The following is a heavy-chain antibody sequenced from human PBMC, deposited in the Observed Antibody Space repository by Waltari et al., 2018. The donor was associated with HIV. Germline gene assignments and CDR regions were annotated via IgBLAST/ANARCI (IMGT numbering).Heavy chain of an antibody. CDR2: IWFDSSNK. D-gene: IGHD1-1*01. CDR1: GFAFSNFC. CDR3: ARLTREGYNGGFDY. V-gene: IGHV3-33*08. Sequence: QVPLVASGGGVVPPGRSPRLSCAASGFAFSNFCMHWVRQAPGKGLEWVGVIWFDSSNKYYGDSVKGRFTISRDNSKKTVYLQMNSLRGEDTAVYYCARLTREGYNGGFDYWGQGTLVTVSS. J-gene: IGHJ4*02.